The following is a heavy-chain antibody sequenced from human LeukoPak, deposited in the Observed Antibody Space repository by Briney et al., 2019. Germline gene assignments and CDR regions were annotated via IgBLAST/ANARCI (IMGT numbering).Heavy chain of an antibody. CDR1: GYTFTSYY. V-gene: IGHV1-46*01. D-gene: IGHD2-8*01. Sequence: GSVKVSCKASGYTFTSYYMHWVRPAPGQGLEWMGIINPIGGSTSYAQKFQGRATMTRETSTSTVYMELSSLRSEDTAVYYCARTDCTNGVCYIPYFDYWGQGTLVTVSS. CDR3: ARTDCTNGVCYIPYFDY. CDR2: INPIGGST. J-gene: IGHJ4*02.